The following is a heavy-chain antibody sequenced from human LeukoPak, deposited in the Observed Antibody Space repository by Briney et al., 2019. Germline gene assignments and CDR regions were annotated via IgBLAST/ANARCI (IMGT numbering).Heavy chain of an antibody. J-gene: IGHJ4*01. CDR3: AKDQGSGHGAYTWGTFDY. CDR2: ISGSAHKI. D-gene: IGHD3-16*01. Sequence: GGSLRLSCVASGITFSNYAVSWVRQAPEKGLDWVSVISGSAHKIRYADSVKGRFTISRDNSGNTLFLQMNSLRVEDTAVYYCAKDQGSGHGAYTWGTFDYWGPETLVTVFS. V-gene: IGHV3-23*01. CDR1: GITFSNYA.